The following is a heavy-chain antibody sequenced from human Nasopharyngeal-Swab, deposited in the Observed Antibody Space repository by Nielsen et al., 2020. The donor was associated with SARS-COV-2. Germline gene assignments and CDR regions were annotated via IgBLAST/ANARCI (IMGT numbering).Heavy chain of an antibody. Sequence: SGPTLVKPTQTLTLTCTYSGFPLSTSGVGVGGIRQPPGEALEWLELIYWDADKLYSPSLKSRLTITKDTSKNQVVLTMTNMDPVDTATYYCAHSRIAAAGTWFDPWGQGTLVTVSS. J-gene: IGHJ5*02. CDR1: GFPLSTSGVG. D-gene: IGHD6-13*01. CDR3: AHSRIAAAGTWFDP. CDR2: IYWDADK. V-gene: IGHV2-5*02.